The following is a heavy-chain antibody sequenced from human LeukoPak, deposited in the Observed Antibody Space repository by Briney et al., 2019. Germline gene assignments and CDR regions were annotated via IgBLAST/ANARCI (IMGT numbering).Heavy chain of an antibody. D-gene: IGHD3-3*01. CDR3: AKDMSDFWSGYYGYYYGMDV. CDR2: ISWNSGSI. Sequence: PGGSLRLSCAASGFTFDDYAMHWVRQAPGKGLEWVSGISWNSGSIGYADSVKGRFTISRDNAKNSLYLQMNSLRAEDTALYYCAKDMSDFWSGYYGYYYGMDVWGQGTTVTASS. CDR1: GFTFDDYA. J-gene: IGHJ6*02. V-gene: IGHV3-9*01.